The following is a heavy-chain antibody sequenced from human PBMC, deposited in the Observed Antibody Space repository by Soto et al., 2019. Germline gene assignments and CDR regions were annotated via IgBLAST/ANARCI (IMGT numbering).Heavy chain of an antibody. J-gene: IGHJ6*02. CDR3: ARSRLPYYYYYGMDV. D-gene: IGHD6-6*01. V-gene: IGHV4-34*01. CDR2: INHSGST. Sequence: PAETLSLTCAVYGGSFIGYFWIWVRQAPGKGLEWIVEINHSGSTKYNPSLKSRLTISVDTSKNLVSLRLSSMTAADTAVYYCARSRLPYYYYYGMDVWGQGTTVTVSS. CDR1: GGSFIGYF.